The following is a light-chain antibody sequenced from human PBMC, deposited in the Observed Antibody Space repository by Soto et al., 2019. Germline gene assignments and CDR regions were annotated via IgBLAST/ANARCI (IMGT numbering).Light chain of an antibody. J-gene: IGLJ3*02. V-gene: IGLV2-14*01. CDR3: SSYTSSHTWV. CDR2: EVD. CDR1: SSDVGAYKY. Sequence: QSALTEPVSVSGSPGQSISISCTGTSSDVGAYKYVSWYQQHPGKAPKLVIYEVDNRPSGVSNRFSGSKSGSTASLTISGLQAEDEADYYCSSYTSSHTWVFGGGTKLTVL.